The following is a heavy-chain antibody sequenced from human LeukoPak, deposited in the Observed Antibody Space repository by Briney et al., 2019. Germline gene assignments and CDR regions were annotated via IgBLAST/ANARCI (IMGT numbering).Heavy chain of an antibody. CDR2: LSGSGTAT. CDR1: QFTFSRFA. V-gene: IGHV3-23*01. CDR3: AKHLGSHSFLFYYMDV. J-gene: IGHJ6*03. Sequence: GGSLRLSCEASQFTFSRFAMSWIRQAPGTGLEWVSALSGSGTATYYADSVKGRFTTSRDNSKDTLYLQMDNLRADDTAVYYCAKHLGSHSFLFYYMDVWGTGTSVIVSS. D-gene: IGHD2-21*01.